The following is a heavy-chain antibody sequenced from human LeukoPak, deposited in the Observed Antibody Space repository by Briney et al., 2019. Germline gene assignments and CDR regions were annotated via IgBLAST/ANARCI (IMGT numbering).Heavy chain of an antibody. V-gene: IGHV4-34*01. CDR1: GGSFSGYY. D-gene: IGHD3-3*01. CDR3: ARVLRPFTTFGVVFKSIDYFDY. J-gene: IGHJ4*02. CDR2: INHSGST. Sequence: PSETLSLTCAVYGGSFSGYYWSWIRQPPGKGLEWIGEINHSGSTNYNPSLKGRVTISVDTSKSQFSLKLSSVTAADTAVYYCARVLRPFTTFGVVFKSIDYFDYWGQGTLVTVSS.